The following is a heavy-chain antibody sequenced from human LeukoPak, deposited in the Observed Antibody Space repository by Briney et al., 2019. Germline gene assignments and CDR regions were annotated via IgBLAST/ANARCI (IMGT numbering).Heavy chain of an antibody. CDR1: GASISAYY. V-gene: IGHV4-4*07. Sequence: PSETLSLTCTVSGASISAYYWSWIRQPAGKGLEWIGRIFASGTTNYNPSLESRVTMSVDTSKNQFSLKLSLVTAADTAVYYCGRQGYTASYYFVDYWSQGTLVTVSS. CDR3: GRQGYTASYYFVDY. D-gene: IGHD3-10*01. J-gene: IGHJ4*02. CDR2: IFASGTT.